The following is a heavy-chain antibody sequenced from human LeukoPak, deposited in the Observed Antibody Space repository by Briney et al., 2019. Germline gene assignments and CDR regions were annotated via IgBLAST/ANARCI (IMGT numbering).Heavy chain of an antibody. J-gene: IGHJ4*02. CDR3: ARDGYYDILTGYDY. D-gene: IGHD3-9*01. CDR1: GFTFSSYW. V-gene: IGHV3-7*01. CDR2: IKQDGSEK. Sequence: GGSLRLSCAASGFTFSSYWMSWVRQAPGKGLEWVANIKQDGSEKYYVDSVKGRFTISRDNAKNSLYLQMNSLRAEDTAVYYCARDGYYDILTGYDYWGQGTLVTVSS.